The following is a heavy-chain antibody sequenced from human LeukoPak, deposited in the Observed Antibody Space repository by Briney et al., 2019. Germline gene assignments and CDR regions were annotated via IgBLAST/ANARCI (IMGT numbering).Heavy chain of an antibody. CDR2: INHSGST. V-gene: IGHV4-34*01. J-gene: IGHJ4*02. D-gene: IGHD6-13*01. CDR1: GGSFSGYY. CDR3: ARGRVAAAGTRKVFGY. Sequence: SETLSLTCAVYGGSFSGYYWTWIRQPPGKGLEWIGEINHSGSTNYNPSLKSRVTISLDTSKNRFSLKLSSVTAADTAVYYCARGRVAAAGTRKVFGYWGQGTLVTVSS.